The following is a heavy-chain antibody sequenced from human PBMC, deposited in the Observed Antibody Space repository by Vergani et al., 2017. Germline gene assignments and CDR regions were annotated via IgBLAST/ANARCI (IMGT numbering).Heavy chain of an antibody. CDR2: INPSGGST. Sequence: QVQLVQSGAEVKKPGASVKVSCKASGYTFTSYYMHWVRQAPGQGLEWMGIINPSGGSTSYAQKFQGRVTMTRDTSTSTVYMELSSLRSEDTAVYYCARDSRYCSXTSCYVGRDWFDPWGQGTLVVVSS. J-gene: IGHJ5*02. V-gene: IGHV1-46*01. CDR1: GYTFTSYY. D-gene: IGHD2-2*01. CDR3: ARDSRYCSXTSCYVGRDWFDP.